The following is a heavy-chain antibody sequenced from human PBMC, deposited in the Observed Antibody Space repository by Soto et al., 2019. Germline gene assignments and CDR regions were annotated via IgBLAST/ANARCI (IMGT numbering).Heavy chain of an antibody. J-gene: IGHJ4*02. CDR2: IYHSGST. CDR1: SGSISSSNW. D-gene: IGHD6-13*01. V-gene: IGHV4-4*02. Sequence: QVQLQESGPGLVKPSGTLSLSCAVSSGSISSSNWWSWVRQTPGKGLEWIGEIYHSGSTNYNPSLKSRVTISEDQSKHQFSLKLSAVTAADTAVYYCARGPGIAAAGMVRPFDYLGQGTLVTVSS. CDR3: ARGPGIAAAGMVRPFDY.